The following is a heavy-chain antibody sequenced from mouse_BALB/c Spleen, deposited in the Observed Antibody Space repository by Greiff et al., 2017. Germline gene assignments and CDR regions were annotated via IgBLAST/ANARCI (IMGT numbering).Heavy chain of an antibody. CDR1: GFTFSSYA. D-gene: IGHD1-2*01. CDR2: ISSGGST. J-gene: IGHJ3*01. V-gene: IGHV5-6-5*01. CDR3: ARDLLRPGAMDY. Sequence: EVQVVESGGGLVKPGGSLKLSCAASGFTFSSYAMSWVRQTPEKRLEWVASISSGGSTYYPDSVKGRFTISRDNARNILYLQMSSLRSEDTAMYYCARDLLRPGAMDYWGQGTLVTVSA.